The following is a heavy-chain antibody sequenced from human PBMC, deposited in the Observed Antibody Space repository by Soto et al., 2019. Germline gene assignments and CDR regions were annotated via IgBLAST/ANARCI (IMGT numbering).Heavy chain of an antibody. Sequence: EVQLVESGGGLVQPGGSLRLSCAASGFTFSDHYIDWVRQAPGKGLEWVGRTRSKPNRYTPEYAASVKGRFTISTDDSNNLVSLQMGSLKTEDTAVYYCSSVLLVDYTGGSPLWGQGTLVTVSS. D-gene: IGHD2-8*02. J-gene: IGHJ4*02. CDR3: SSVLLVDYTGGSPL. V-gene: IGHV3-72*01. CDR1: GFTFSDHY. CDR2: TRSKPNRYTP.